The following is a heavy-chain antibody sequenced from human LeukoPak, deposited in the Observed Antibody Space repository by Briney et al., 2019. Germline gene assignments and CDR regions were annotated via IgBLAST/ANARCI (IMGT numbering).Heavy chain of an antibody. D-gene: IGHD6-13*01. CDR2: IKNDGSVT. Sequence: GGSLRLSCAASGFTFSSYWMQWVRQAPGTGLVWVSRIKNDGSVTNYADSVKGRYTISRDNAKNTLYLQMNSLRAEDTAVYYCARYNAAAGDYWGQGTLVTVSS. CDR1: GFTFSSYW. CDR3: ARYNAAAGDY. J-gene: IGHJ4*02. V-gene: IGHV3-74*01.